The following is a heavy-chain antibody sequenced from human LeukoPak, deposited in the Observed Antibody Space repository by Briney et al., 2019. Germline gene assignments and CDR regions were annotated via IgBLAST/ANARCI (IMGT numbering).Heavy chain of an antibody. V-gene: IGHV4-61*01. D-gene: IGHD3-10*01. Sequence: SETLSLTCTVSGASVSSTTYYWSWIRQPPGTGLEWIGYIYYSGSTKYSPSLKSRVTIAADTSKNQFSLKLSSVTAADTAVYYCARDYSGSLDYWGQGTLVTVSS. CDR3: ARDYSGSLDY. J-gene: IGHJ4*02. CDR2: IYYSGST. CDR1: GASVSSTTYY.